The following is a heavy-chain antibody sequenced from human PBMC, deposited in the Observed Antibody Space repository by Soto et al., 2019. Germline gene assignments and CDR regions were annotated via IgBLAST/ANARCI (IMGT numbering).Heavy chain of an antibody. V-gene: IGHV1-3*01. D-gene: IGHD3-3*01. Sequence: ASVKVSCKASGYTFSSYAMHWVRQAPGQRLEWMGWINAGNGNTKYSQKFQGRVTITRDTSASTAYMELSSLRSEDTAVYYCARAARIFGVVIRNWFDPWGQGTLVTVSS. CDR1: GYTFSSYA. CDR2: INAGNGNT. CDR3: ARAARIFGVVIRNWFDP. J-gene: IGHJ5*02.